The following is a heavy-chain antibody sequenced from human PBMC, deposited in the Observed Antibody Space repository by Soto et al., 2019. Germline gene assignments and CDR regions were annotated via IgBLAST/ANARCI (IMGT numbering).Heavy chain of an antibody. Sequence: QLVESGGGLIQTGGSMRLSCIGSEYSFSSFEMNWVRQAPGKGLEWVSYMSTSGADIKYADSVKGRFTVSRDNSKNSLFLQMDSLRADDTAICYCARTLGNWYFDLWGRGTLVTVSS. CDR1: EYSFSSFE. CDR2: MSTSGADI. V-gene: IGHV3-48*03. CDR3: ARTLGNWYFDL. J-gene: IGHJ2*01. D-gene: IGHD7-27*01.